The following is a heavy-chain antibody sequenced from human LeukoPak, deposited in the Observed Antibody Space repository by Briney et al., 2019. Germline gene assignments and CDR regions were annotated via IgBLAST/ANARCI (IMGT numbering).Heavy chain of an antibody. V-gene: IGHV3-30*18. CDR2: ISYDGSNK. CDR3: AKGPHAEYFQH. D-gene: IGHD1-14*01. J-gene: IGHJ1*01. Sequence: PGRSLRLSCAASGFTFSSYGMHWVRQAPGKGLEWVAVISYDGSNKYYADSVKGRFTISRDNSKNTLYLQMNSLRAEDTAVYYCAKGPHAEYFQHWGQGTLVTVSS. CDR1: GFTFSSYG.